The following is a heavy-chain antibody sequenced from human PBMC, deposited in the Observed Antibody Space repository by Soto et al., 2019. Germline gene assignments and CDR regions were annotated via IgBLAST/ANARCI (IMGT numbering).Heavy chain of an antibody. Sequence: EVQLVQSGAEVKKPGESLKISCKGSGYSFTSYWIGWVRQMPGKGLEWMGIIYPGDSDTRYSPSFQGQVTISADKSISTAYLPWSSLKASDTAMYYCARHGSGWYCFLGSCDAFDIWCQGPMVTVSS. CDR1: GYSFTSYW. J-gene: IGHJ3*02. V-gene: IGHV5-51*01. D-gene: IGHD6-19*01. CDR3: ARHGSGWYCFLGSCDAFDI. CDR2: IYPGDSDT.